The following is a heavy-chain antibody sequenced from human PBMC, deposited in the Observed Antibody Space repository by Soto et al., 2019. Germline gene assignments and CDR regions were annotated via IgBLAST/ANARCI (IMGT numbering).Heavy chain of an antibody. D-gene: IGHD3-9*01. J-gene: IGHJ4*02. V-gene: IGHV1-69*13. CDR3: ARDLGGITIF. CDR2: IIPIFGTA. CDR1: GGTFSSYA. Sequence: GASVKVSCKTSGGTFSSYAISSLRQAPGQGLEWMGGIIPIFGTANYAQKFQGRVTITADESTSTAYMELSSLRSEDTAVYYCARDLGGITIFWGQGTLVTVS.